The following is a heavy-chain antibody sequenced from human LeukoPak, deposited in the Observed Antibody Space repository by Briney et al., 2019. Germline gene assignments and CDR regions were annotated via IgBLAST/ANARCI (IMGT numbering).Heavy chain of an antibody. CDR3: AREKPAVPGTYFDY. J-gene: IGHJ4*02. D-gene: IGHD6-19*01. Sequence: ASVKVSCKSSGYTFIDSYIHWVRQATGQGLEWMGWIKPNGGGTQYAQKFQDRVTMTRDTSVSSTYMELSGLRSDDTAVYYCAREKPAVPGTYFDYWGQGSLVTVSS. CDR1: GYTFIDSY. V-gene: IGHV1-2*02. CDR2: IKPNGGGT.